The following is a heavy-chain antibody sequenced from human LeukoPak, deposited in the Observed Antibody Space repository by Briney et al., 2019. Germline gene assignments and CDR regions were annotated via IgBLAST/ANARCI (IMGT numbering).Heavy chain of an antibody. J-gene: IGHJ3*02. CDR1: GFTFSSYD. CDR2: IGTASDT. D-gene: IGHD6-19*01. CDR3: ARSSGWYRGAFDI. V-gene: IGHV3-13*01. Sequence: GGSLRLSCAASGFTFSSYDMHWVRQATGKGLEWFSAIGTASDTYYPGSVKGRFTISRENAKNSLYLQMNSLRAGDTAVYYCARSSGWYRGAFDIWGQGTMVTVSS.